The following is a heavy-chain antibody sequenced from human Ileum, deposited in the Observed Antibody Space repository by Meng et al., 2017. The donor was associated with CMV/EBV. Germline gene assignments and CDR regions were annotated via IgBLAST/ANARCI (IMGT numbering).Heavy chain of an antibody. D-gene: IGHD5-18*01. V-gene: IGHV3-53*01. J-gene: IGHJ2*01. CDR3: ARGGYSYELSQYFDL. Sequence: GESLKISCAASGFTFSNFAMTWVRQAPGKGLEWVSVIYSGGNTYYADSVKGRFTISRDNSKNTLYLQMNSLRAEDTAVYYCARGGYSYELSQYFDLWGRGTLVTVSS. CDR2: IYSGGNT. CDR1: GFTFSNFA.